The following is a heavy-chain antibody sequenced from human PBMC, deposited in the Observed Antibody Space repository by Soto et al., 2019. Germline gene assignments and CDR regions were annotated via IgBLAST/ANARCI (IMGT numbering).Heavy chain of an antibody. D-gene: IGHD2-21*01. CDR3: ANSPGSWRLDY. V-gene: IGHV4-4*02. CDR2: IYHSGST. J-gene: IGHJ4*02. Sequence: PSETLSLTCAVSSVSISSNFWWSWVRQPPGKGLEWIGEIYHSGSTNYNPSLKSRVTISVDKSKNQFSLELSSVTAADTAVYFCANSPGSWRLDYWGQGTLVTVSS. CDR1: SVSISSNFW.